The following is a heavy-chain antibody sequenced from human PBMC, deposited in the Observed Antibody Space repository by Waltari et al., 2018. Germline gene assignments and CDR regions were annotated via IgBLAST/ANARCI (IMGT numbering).Heavy chain of an antibody. V-gene: IGHV1-3*01. J-gene: IGHJ6*02. CDR2: INAGNGNT. CDR1: GYTFTSYA. D-gene: IGHD3-3*01. CDR3: ARGQVWGGYYLDYYYGMDV. Sequence: QVQLVQSGAEVKKPGASVKVSCKASGYTFTSYAMHWVRQAPGQRLEWMGWINAGNGNTKYSQKFQGRVTITRDTSASTAYMELSSLRSEDTAVYYCARGQVWGGYYLDYYYGMDVWGQGTTVTVSS.